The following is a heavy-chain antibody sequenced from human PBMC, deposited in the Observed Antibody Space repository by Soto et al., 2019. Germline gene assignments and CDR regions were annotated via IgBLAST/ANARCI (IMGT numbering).Heavy chain of an antibody. CDR1: GGSISSISYY. Sequence: SDTLSLTCTVSGGSISSISYYWGWIRQPPGKGLEVIGSIYYSGSTYYNTSLKSRVTISVDTSKNQFSLKLSSLTAADTAVYYCARHQRAGYNFDXWGQVTLVTVSX. V-gene: IGHV4-39*01. J-gene: IGHJ4*02. CDR2: IYYSGST. CDR3: ARHQRAGYNFDX. D-gene: IGHD5-12*01.